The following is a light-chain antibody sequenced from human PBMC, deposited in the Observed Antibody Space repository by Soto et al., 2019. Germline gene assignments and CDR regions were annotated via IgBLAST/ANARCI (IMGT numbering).Light chain of an antibody. Sequence: QSVLTQPASVSGSPGQSITISCTGNSGFVGSLSLVSWYQQHPGKAPKVMISEGHRRPSGVPDRFSGSTSVNTASLTISGLQADDEAEYYCCLYVGATTYVFGTGTKATVL. CDR2: EGH. J-gene: IGLJ1*01. CDR3: CLYVGATTYV. CDR1: SGFVGSLSL. V-gene: IGLV2-23*01.